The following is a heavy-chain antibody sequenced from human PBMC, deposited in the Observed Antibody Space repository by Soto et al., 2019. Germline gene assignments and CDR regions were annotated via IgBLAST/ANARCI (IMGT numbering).Heavy chain of an antibody. CDR2: IYDSGST. Sequence: QVQLQESSPGLVKPSQTLSLTCTVSGGSMDTIGFYWTWIRQHPGKGLEWIGYIYDSGSTYYNPSLKSRISISVDTSKNHFSLRLNSVTAADTAVYYCARSPRRYSSGWYDYFDYWGQGTLVSVSS. V-gene: IGHV4-31*03. D-gene: IGHD6-19*01. CDR3: ARSPRRYSSGWYDYFDY. J-gene: IGHJ4*02. CDR1: GGSMDTIGFY.